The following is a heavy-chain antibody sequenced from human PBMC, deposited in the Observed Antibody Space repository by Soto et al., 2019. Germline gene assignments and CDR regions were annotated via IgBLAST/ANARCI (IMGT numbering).Heavy chain of an antibody. CDR1: GGSISSYY. D-gene: IGHD1-1*01. J-gene: IGHJ4*02. CDR3: ARAPPPAGIPDY. Sequence: PSETLSLTCTVSGGSISSYYRSWIRQPPGKGLEWIGYIYYSGSTNYNPSLKSRVTISVDTSKNQFSLKLSSVTAADTAVYYCARAPPPAGIPDYWGQGTLVTVSS. V-gene: IGHV4-59*01. CDR2: IYYSGST.